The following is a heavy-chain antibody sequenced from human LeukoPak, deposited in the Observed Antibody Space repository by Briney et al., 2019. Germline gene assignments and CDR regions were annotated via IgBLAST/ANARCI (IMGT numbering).Heavy chain of an antibody. D-gene: IGHD3-3*01. CDR3: ARVGAFTIFGAHNWFDP. CDR2: ISSSGSTI. J-gene: IGHJ5*02. V-gene: IGHV3-11*04. CDR1: GFTFSDYY. Sequence: GGPLRLSCAASGFTFSDYYMSWIRQAPGKGLEWVSYISSSGSTIYYADSVKGRFTISRDNAKNSLYLQMNSLRAEDTAVYYCARVGAFTIFGAHNWFDPWGQGTLVTVSS.